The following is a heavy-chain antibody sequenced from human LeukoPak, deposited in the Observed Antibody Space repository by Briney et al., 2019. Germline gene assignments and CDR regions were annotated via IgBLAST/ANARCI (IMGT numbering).Heavy chain of an antibody. D-gene: IGHD4-23*01. V-gene: IGHV3-15*01. CDR1: GFTFSNAW. CDR3: TTSGRRWDYFDY. J-gene: IGHJ4*02. CDR2: IKSETDGVTT. Sequence: GGSLRLSCAASGFTFSNAWMTWVRQAPGKGLEWVGRIKSETDGVTTDYAAPVKGRFTISRDDSKNTVYLQMSSLKTEDTAIYYCTTSGRRWDYFDYWGQGTLVTVSS.